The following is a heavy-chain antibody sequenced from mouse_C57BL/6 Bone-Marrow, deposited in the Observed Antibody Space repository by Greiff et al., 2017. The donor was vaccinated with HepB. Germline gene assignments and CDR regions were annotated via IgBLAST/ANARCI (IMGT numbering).Heavy chain of an antibody. Sequence: EVMLVESGGGLVQPGGSLSLSCAASGFTFTDYYMSWVRQPPGKALEWLGFIRNKANGYTTEYSASVKGRFTISRDNSQSILYLQMNPLRAEDSATYYCARYIPLLWGAMDYWGQGTSVTVSS. CDR1: GFTFTDYY. CDR2: IRNKANGYTT. CDR3: ARYIPLLWGAMDY. V-gene: IGHV7-3*01. D-gene: IGHD1-1*02. J-gene: IGHJ4*01.